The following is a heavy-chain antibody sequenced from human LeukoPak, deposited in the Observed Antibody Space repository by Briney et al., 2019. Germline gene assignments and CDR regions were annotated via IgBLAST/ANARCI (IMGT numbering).Heavy chain of an antibody. CDR3: ARDNSVGDNAWWFDP. CDR2: INPSGGST. V-gene: IGHV1-46*01. Sequence: ASVKVSCKASGYTFTSYYMHWVRQAPGQGLEWMGIINPSGGSTGYAQKFQGRVTMTRDMSTSTDYMELGSLRSEDTAIYYCARDNSVGDNAWWFDPWGQGTLVTVSS. J-gene: IGHJ5*02. CDR1: GYTFTSYY. D-gene: IGHD1-26*01.